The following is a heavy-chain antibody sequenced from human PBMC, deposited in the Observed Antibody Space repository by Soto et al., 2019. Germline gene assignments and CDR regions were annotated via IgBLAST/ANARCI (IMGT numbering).Heavy chain of an antibody. J-gene: IGHJ6*02. V-gene: IGHV1-69*06. CDR3: ASGEVRGGGDV. Sequence: QVRLVQSGAEVKKPGSSVKASCKTSGGTFSTSAISWVRQAPGQGLEWMGGIIPIFGTANYAQKFQGRVSITADKSTSTAYMELSSLTSEDPAVYYCASGEVRGGGDVCGQGTTVTVSS. D-gene: IGHD3-10*01. CDR2: IIPIFGTA. CDR1: GGTFSTSA.